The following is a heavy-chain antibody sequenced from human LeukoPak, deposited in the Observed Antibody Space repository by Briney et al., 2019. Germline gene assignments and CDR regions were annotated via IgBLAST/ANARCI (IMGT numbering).Heavy chain of an antibody. Sequence: NSGGSLRLSCAASGFTFSSYSVNWVRQAPGKGLEWVSSISSRSSYIYYADSVKGRFSISGDKAKNSLYIRMNTVRAEDTPVYYRARKMGDAYNGGVASWGQGTLVTVSS. D-gene: IGHD5-24*01. J-gene: IGHJ4*02. V-gene: IGHV3-21*01. CDR3: ARKMGDAYNGGVAS. CDR1: GFTFSSYS. CDR2: ISSRSSYI.